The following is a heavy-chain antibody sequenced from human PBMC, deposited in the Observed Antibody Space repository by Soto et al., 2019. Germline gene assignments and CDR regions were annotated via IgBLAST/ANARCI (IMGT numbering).Heavy chain of an antibody. J-gene: IGHJ6*03. CDR2: ISWDSGYI. V-gene: IGHV3-9*01. CDR3: AKASSSGWSLMDV. CDR1: GFTFDDYA. Sequence: PGGSLRLSCAASGFTFDDYAMHWVRQAPGKGLEWVSGISWDSGYIGYADSVKGRFTISRDNAKNSLYLQMNSLRAGDTALYYCAKASSSGWSLMDVWGKGTTVTVSS. D-gene: IGHD6-19*01.